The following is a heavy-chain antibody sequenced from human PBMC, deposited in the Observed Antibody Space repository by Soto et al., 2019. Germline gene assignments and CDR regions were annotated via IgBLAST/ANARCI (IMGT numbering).Heavy chain of an antibody. J-gene: IGHJ4*02. CDR1: GFTFSRDW. V-gene: IGHV3-74*01. CDR2: LNRDGSST. CDR3: ARGLKWGLFDY. D-gene: IGHD4-4*01. Sequence: EVQLVESGGGLVQTGGSLRLSCAASGFTFSRDWMHWVRQAPGKGLVWVSHLNRDGSSTSYADSVNGRFTIARDNARNTLFLPMNRLRAEDTAVYYCARGLKWGLFDYWGQGTLVTVSS.